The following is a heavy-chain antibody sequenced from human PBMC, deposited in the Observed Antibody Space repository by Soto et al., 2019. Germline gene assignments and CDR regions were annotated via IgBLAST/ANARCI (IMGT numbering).Heavy chain of an antibody. V-gene: IGHV3-15*01. CDR2: IKSKTDGGTT. D-gene: IGHD3-9*01. J-gene: IGHJ4*02. CDR1: GFTFSNAW. Sequence: GGSLRLSCAASGFTFSNAWMSWVRQAPGKGLEWVGRIKSKTDGGTTDYAAPVKGRFTISRDGSKNTLYLQMNSLKTEDTAVYYCGYFDWLLLSLDYWGQGTLVTVSS. CDR3: GYFDWLLLSLDY.